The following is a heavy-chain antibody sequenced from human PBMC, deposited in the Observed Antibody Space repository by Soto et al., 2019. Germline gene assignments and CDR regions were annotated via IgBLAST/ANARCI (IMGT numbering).Heavy chain of an antibody. CDR2: ISYDGSNK. CDR1: GFTFSSYA. D-gene: IGHD3-9*01. V-gene: IGHV3-30-3*01. Sequence: GGSLRLSCAASGFTFSSYAMHWVRQSPGKGLEWVAVISYDGSNKYYADSVKGRFTISRDNSKNTLYLQMNSLRAEDTAVHYCARDRKSGLRYFDWLLYYYYGMDVWGQGTTVTVSS. J-gene: IGHJ6*02. CDR3: ARDRKSGLRYFDWLLYYYYGMDV.